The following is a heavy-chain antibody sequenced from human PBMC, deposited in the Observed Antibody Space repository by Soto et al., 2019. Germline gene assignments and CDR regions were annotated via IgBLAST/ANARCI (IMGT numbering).Heavy chain of an antibody. CDR3: AREVRHCSGGSCYEGMYYFDY. V-gene: IGHV4-31*03. Sequence: QVQLQESGPGLVKPSQTLSLTCTVSGGSISSGGYYWSWIRQHPGKGLEWIGYIYYSGSTYYNPSLKSRVTISVDTSKNQFSLKLSSVTAADTAVYYCAREVRHCSGGSCYEGMYYFDYWGQGTLVTVSS. J-gene: IGHJ4*02. CDR2: IYYSGST. D-gene: IGHD2-15*01. CDR1: GGSISSGGYY.